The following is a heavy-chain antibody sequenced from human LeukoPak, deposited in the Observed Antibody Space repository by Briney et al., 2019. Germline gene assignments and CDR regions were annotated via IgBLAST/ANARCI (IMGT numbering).Heavy chain of an antibody. V-gene: IGHV3-66*01. D-gene: IGHD4-23*01. CDR1: GVTVSSNY. CDR3: ARRPDYGGTPTFDY. Sequence: GGSLILPCAASGVTVSSNYMSWVRQAPGKGLEWVSVLYSDGSTYYADSVKGRFTISRDNSKNTLYLQMNSLRAEDTAVYFCARRPDYGGTPTFDYWGQGTLVTVSS. CDR2: LYSDGST. J-gene: IGHJ4*02.